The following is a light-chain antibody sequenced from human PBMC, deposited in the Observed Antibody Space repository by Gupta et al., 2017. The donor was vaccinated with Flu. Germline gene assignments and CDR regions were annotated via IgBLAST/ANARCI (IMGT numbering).Light chain of an antibody. J-gene: IGLJ3*02. V-gene: IGLV3-25*01. CDR2: KDN. CDR3: QSVDSSGTWV. Sequence: GLAPVQVIYKDNGRAAGVPERLSGSSSGTTVTLTISGVQAEDEDDYYCQSVDSSGTWVFGGGIKLTVL.